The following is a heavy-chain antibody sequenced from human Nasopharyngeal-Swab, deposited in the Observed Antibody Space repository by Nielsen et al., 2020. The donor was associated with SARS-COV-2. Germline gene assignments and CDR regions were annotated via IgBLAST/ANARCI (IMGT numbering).Heavy chain of an antibody. CDR3: AKMAGRGYSYGDFEGYFDY. Sequence: VRQAPGKGLEWVSAISGSGGSTCYADSVKGRFTISRDNSKNTLYLQMNSLRAEDTAVYYCAKMAGRGYSYGDFEGYFDYWGQGTLVTVSS. CDR2: ISGSGGST. J-gene: IGHJ4*02. V-gene: IGHV3-23*01. D-gene: IGHD5-18*01.